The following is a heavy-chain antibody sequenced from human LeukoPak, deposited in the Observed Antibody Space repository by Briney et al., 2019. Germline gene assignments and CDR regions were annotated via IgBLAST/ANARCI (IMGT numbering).Heavy chain of an antibody. V-gene: IGHV1-2*04. Sequence: GASVKVSCKASGYTFTGYYMHWVRQAPGQGLEWMGWINPNSGGTNYAQKFQGWVTMTRDTSISTAYMELSRLRSDDTAVYYCARGCSSTSCYDAFDIWGQGTMVTVSS. CDR3: ARGCSSTSCYDAFDI. D-gene: IGHD2-2*01. CDR2: INPNSGGT. J-gene: IGHJ3*02. CDR1: GYTFTGYY.